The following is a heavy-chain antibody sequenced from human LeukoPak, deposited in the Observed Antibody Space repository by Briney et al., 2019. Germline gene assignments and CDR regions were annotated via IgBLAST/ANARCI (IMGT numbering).Heavy chain of an antibody. V-gene: IGHV1-2*02. J-gene: IGHJ4*02. Sequence: GASVKVSCKASGYTFTGYYMHWVRQAPGQGLEWMGWINPNSGGTNYAQKFQGRVTMTRDTSISTAYMELSRLRSDDTAVYYCARSVTMIVVAPHYWGQGTLVTVSS. CDR3: ARSVTMIVVAPHY. CDR2: INPNSGGT. D-gene: IGHD3-22*01. CDR1: GYTFTGYY.